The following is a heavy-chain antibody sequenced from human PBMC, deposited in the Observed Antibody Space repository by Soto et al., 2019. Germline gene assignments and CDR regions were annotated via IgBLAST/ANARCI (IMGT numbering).Heavy chain of an antibody. J-gene: IGHJ6*02. Sequence: PGGSLRLSCAASGFTFSSYGMHWVRQAPGKGLEWVAVISYDGSNKYYADSVKGRFTISRDNSKNTLYLQMNSLRAEDTAVYYCARDDRKAAYCGGDCYPWYYYGMDVWGQGTTVTVSS. V-gene: IGHV3-30*03. CDR3: ARDDRKAAYCGGDCYPWYYYGMDV. CDR1: GFTFSSYG. D-gene: IGHD2-21*02. CDR2: ISYDGSNK.